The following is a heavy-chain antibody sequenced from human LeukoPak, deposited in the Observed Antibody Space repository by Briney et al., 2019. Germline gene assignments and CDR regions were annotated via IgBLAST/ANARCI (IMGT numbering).Heavy chain of an antibody. J-gene: IGHJ4*02. Sequence: LGGSLRLSCAASGFTFSSYAMSWVRQAPGKGLEWVSAISGSGGSTYYADSVKGRFTISRDNSKNTLYLQMNSLRAEDTAVYYCAKEIAVFSQLLPFDYWGQGTLVTVCS. CDR2: ISGSGGST. CDR3: AKEIAVFSQLLPFDY. V-gene: IGHV3-23*01. CDR1: GFTFSSYA. D-gene: IGHD2-2*01.